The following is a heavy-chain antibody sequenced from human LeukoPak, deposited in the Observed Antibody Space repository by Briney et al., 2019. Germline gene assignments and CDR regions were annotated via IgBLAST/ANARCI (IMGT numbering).Heavy chain of an antibody. J-gene: IGHJ5*02. CDR3: AKAAFDWLLSGWFDP. CDR2: ISGSGGST. V-gene: IGHV3-23*01. D-gene: IGHD3-9*01. Sequence: ETLSLTCAVYGGSFSGYYWSWVRQAPGKGLEWVSAISGSGGSTYYADSVKGRFTISRDNSKNTLYLQMNSLRAEDTAVYYCAKAAFDWLLSGWFDPWGQGTLVTVSS. CDR1: GGSFSGYY.